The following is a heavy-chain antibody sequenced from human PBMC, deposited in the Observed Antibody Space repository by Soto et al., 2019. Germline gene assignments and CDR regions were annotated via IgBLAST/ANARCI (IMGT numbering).Heavy chain of an antibody. D-gene: IGHD3-22*01. Sequence: QVQLVESGGGVVQPGRSLKLSCVASGFTLSNYALHWVRQAPGKGPEWMAFISNDGSNKLYEDSVKGRFTISRDNSKNTLYLEMNSLRPEDTAVFYCARAGGGYLHYRGQGTLVTVSS. J-gene: IGHJ4*02. CDR2: ISNDGSNK. CDR3: ARAGGGYLHY. CDR1: GFTLSNYA. V-gene: IGHV3-30*04.